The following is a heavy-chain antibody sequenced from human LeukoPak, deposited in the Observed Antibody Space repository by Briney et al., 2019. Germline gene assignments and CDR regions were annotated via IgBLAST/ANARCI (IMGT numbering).Heavy chain of an antibody. D-gene: IGHD1-26*01. CDR2: IYPGDSDT. CDR1: GYSFSSYW. CDR3: ARGGIVGSAFDY. J-gene: IGHJ4*02. Sequence: GESLKISCQGSGYSFSSYWIGWVCQMPGKGLEWMGIIYPGDSDTRYSPSFQGQVTISADNFISTAYLQWSSLKASNTAMYYCARGGIVGSAFDYWGQGTLVTVSS. V-gene: IGHV5-51*01.